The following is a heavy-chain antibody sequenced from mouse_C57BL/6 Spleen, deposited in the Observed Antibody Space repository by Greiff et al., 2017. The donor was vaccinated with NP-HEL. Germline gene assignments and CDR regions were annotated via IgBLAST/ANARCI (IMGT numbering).Heavy chain of an antibody. V-gene: IGHV1-61*01. CDR1: GYTFTSYW. CDR3: ARRNYSNYVTWFAY. Sequence: QVQLQQPGAELVRPGSSVKLSCKASGYTFTSYWMDWVKQRPGQGLEWIGNIYTSDSETPYNQKFKDKATLTVDKSSSTAYMQLSSLTSEDSAVYYWARRNYSNYVTWFAYWGQGTLVTVSA. CDR2: IYTSDSET. D-gene: IGHD2-5*01. J-gene: IGHJ3*01.